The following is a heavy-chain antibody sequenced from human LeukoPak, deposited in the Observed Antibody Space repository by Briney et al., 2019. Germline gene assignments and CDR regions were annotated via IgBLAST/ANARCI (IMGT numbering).Heavy chain of an antibody. CDR2: ISSSNIGSTI. Sequence: PGGSLRLSCAASGFTFSDYYMSWIRQAPGKGLEWISYISSSNIGSTIYYADSVKGRFTISRDNAKNSLYLQMDSLRADDTAVYYCAKSLVGASAFDYWGQGTLVTVSS. CDR3: AKSLVGASAFDY. CDR1: GFTFSDYY. D-gene: IGHD1-26*01. J-gene: IGHJ4*02. V-gene: IGHV3-11*01.